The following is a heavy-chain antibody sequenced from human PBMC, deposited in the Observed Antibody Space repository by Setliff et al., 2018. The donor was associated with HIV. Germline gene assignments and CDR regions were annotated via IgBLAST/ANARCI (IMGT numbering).Heavy chain of an antibody. CDR1: GYAFSNYG. CDR2: ISAYNGNT. J-gene: IGHJ6*03. V-gene: IGHV1-18*01. CDR3: ARDGYYNSWSGYGYYYYYMDV. Sequence: ASVKVSCKASGYAFSNYGINWVRQAPGQGLEWMGWISAYNGNTKYAQKFQGRVTMTTDTSTSTAYMELRSLRAEDTAVYYCARDGYYNSWSGYGYYYYYMDVWGKGTTVTVSS. D-gene: IGHD3-3*01.